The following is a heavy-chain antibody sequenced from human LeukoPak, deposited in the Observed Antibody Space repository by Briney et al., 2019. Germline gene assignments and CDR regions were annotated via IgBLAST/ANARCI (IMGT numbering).Heavy chain of an antibody. CDR1: GFTFSSYA. J-gene: IGHJ4*02. V-gene: IGHV3-23*01. D-gene: IGHD3-10*01. CDR3: AKGAMVRGVIPYYFDY. Sequence: PGGSLRLSCAASGFTFSSYAMSWVRQAPGKGLEWVSAISGSGGSTYYADSVKGRFTISRDNSKNTLYLQMNSLRAEDTAVYYCAKGAMVRGVIPYYFDYWGQGTLVTVSS. CDR2: ISGSGGST.